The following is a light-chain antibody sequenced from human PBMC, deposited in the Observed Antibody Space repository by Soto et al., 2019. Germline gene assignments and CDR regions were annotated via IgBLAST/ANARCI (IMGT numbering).Light chain of an antibody. J-gene: IGKJ5*01. CDR1: QGISNY. CDR2: AAS. V-gene: IGKV1-27*01. CDR3: QKYNSAPLT. Sequence: DIQMTQSPSSLSASVGYRVTITCRASQGISNYLAWYQQRPGKVPKLLIYAASTLQSGVPSRFSGSGSGTDFTLTISSLQPEDVETYYCQKYNSAPLTFGQGTRLEIK.